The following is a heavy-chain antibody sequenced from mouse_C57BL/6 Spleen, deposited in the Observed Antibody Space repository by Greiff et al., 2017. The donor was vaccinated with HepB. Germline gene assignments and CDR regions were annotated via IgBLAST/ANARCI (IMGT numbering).Heavy chain of an antibody. CDR1: GFTFSDYG. V-gene: IGHV5-17*01. D-gene: IGHD2-3*01. Sequence: EVQGVESGGGLVKPGGSLKLSCAASGFTFSDYGMHWVRQAPEKGLEWVAYISSGSSTIYYADTVKGRFTISRDNAKNTLFLQMTSLRSEDTAMYYCARWDGYYPAWFAYWGQGTLVTVSA. CDR3: ARWDGYYPAWFAY. CDR2: ISSGSSTI. J-gene: IGHJ3*01.